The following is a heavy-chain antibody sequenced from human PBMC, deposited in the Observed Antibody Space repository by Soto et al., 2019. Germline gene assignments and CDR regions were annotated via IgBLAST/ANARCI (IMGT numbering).Heavy chain of an antibody. CDR2: IYYTGST. D-gene: IGHD6-13*01. CDR3: ARQIGRGSWSLDH. J-gene: IGHJ4*02. Sequence: QLQLQESGPGLVKPAETLSLTCTVSGGSISSSDYWWGWIRQPPGEGLEWIGSIYYTGSTYYNPSLKSRVIISVDTSKNQFSLRLSSVTAADTAVYYCARQIGRGSWSLDHWGQGTLVTVSS. V-gene: IGHV4-39*01. CDR1: GGSISSSDYW.